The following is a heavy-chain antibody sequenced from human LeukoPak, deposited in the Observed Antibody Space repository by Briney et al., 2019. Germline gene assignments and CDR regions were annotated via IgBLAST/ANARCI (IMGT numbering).Heavy chain of an antibody. V-gene: IGHV4-34*01. J-gene: IGHJ5*02. CDR1: GGSFSGYY. Sequence: SETLSLTCAVYGGSFSGYYWSWIRQPPGKGLEWSGEINHSGSTNYNPSLKSRFTISIDTSKNEFSLKLSSVTAADRAVYYCARALPAQYYGSGSYSPALNGRRWYDPWGQGTLVTVSS. D-gene: IGHD3-10*01. CDR2: INHSGST. CDR3: ARALPAQYYGSGSYSPALNGRRWYDP.